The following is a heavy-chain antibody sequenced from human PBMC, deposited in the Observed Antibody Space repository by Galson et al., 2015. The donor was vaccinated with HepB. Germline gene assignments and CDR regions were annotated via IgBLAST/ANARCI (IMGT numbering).Heavy chain of an antibody. V-gene: IGHV1-69*04. CDR1: GGTFSSYA. CDR2: IIPIFGIV. D-gene: IGHD4-11*01. Sequence: SVKVSCKASGGTFSSYAINWVRQAPGQGLEWMGRIIPIFGIVNSAQKFQGRVTLTADKSTSRAYMELSSLRSEDTAVYYCARAGDNDYRKRTPTGDYYYYYMDVWGKGTTVTVSS. J-gene: IGHJ6*03. CDR3: ARAGDNDYRKRTPTGDYYYYYMDV.